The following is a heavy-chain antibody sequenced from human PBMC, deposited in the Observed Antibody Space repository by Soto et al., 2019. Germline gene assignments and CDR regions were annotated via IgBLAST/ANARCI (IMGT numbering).Heavy chain of an antibody. D-gene: IGHD6-6*01. CDR1: GGTFSSYI. V-gene: IGHV1-69*01. CDR2: IILVFGST. CDR3: ARYGEVVAALPRGVFEI. J-gene: IGHJ3*02. Sequence: QVQLVQSGAEVKKPGSSVKVSCKASGGTFSSYIFSWVRQAPGQGLEWLGGIILVFGSTNYAQKFQGRVTISADDSTSTVYVELSGRSFEDTAVYYCARYGEVVAALPRGVFEIWGQGTMVTGAS.